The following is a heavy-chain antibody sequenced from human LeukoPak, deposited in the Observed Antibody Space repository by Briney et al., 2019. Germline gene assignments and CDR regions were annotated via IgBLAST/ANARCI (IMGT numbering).Heavy chain of an antibody. V-gene: IGHV1-2*02. J-gene: IGHJ5*02. CDR3: ARDNSVEDTAWWFDP. CDR2: INPNSGGT. Sequence: GASVTVSCKASGYTFTDYYMHWVRQAPGQGLEWMGWINPNSGGTNYAQKFQGRVTMTRDMSTSTDYMELSSLRSEDTAVYYCARDNSVEDTAWWFDPWGQGTLVTVSS. D-gene: IGHD4-23*01. CDR1: GYTFTDYY.